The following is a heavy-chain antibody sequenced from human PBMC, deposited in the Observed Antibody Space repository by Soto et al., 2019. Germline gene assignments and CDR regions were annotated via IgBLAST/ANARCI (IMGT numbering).Heavy chain of an antibody. J-gene: IGHJ2*01. V-gene: IGHV4-34*01. Sequence: SETLSLTCAVYGGSFSVYYWSWIRQPPGKGLEWIGSIYYSGSTYYNPSLKSRVTISVDTSKNQFPLKLSSVTAADTAVYYCARPYDYGVKWYFDLWGRGTLVTVSS. CDR1: GGSFSVYY. D-gene: IGHD4-17*01. CDR2: IYYSGST. CDR3: ARPYDYGVKWYFDL.